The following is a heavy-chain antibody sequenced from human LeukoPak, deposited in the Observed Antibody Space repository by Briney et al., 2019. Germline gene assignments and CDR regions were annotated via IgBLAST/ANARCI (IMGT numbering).Heavy chain of an antibody. D-gene: IGHD3-3*01. Sequence: PSETLSLTCAVYGGSFSGYYWSWIRQPPGKGLEWIGEINHSGSTNYNPSLKSRVTISVDTSKNQFSQKLSSVTAADTAVYYCARVRGARDFWSGYYYYYYMDVWGKGTTVTVSS. CDR3: ARVRGARDFWSGYYYYYYMDV. J-gene: IGHJ6*03. CDR1: GGSFSGYY. V-gene: IGHV4-34*01. CDR2: INHSGST.